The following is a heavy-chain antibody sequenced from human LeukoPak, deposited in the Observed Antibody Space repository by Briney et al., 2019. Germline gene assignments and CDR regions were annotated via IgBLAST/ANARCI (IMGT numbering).Heavy chain of an antibody. D-gene: IGHD3-22*01. CDR3: ARDVYDSSGNIDY. J-gene: IGHJ4*02. V-gene: IGHV4-34*01. Sequence: KASETLSITCAVYGGSFSGYYWSWIRQPPGKGLEWIGEINHSGSTNYNPSLKSRVTISVDTSKNQFSLKLSSVTAADTAVYYCARDVYDSSGNIDYWGQGTLVTVSS. CDR2: INHSGST. CDR1: GGSFSGYY.